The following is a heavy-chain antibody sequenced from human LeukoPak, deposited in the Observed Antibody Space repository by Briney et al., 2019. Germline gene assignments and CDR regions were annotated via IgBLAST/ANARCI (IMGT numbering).Heavy chain of an antibody. Sequence: SSETLSLTCAVYGGSFSGYYWSWIRQPPGKGLEWIGEINHSGSTNYNPSLKSRVTISVDTSKNQFSLKLSSVTAADTAVYYCARDSSGYYGYWGQGTLVTVSS. V-gene: IGHV4-34*01. D-gene: IGHD3-22*01. CDR1: GGSFSGYY. CDR3: ARDSSGYYGY. CDR2: INHSGST. J-gene: IGHJ4*02.